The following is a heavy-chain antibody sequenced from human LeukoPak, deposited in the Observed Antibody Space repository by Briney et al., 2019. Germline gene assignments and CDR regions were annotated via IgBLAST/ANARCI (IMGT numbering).Heavy chain of an antibody. Sequence: SETLSLTCIVSVGSISSHYWSWIRQPPGKGLEWIGYIYYSGSTNYSPSLKSRVTISVDTSKNQFSLKLSSVTAADTAVYYCARDVRAVAGNNYYYYGMDVWGQGTTVTVSS. J-gene: IGHJ6*02. CDR3: ARDVRAVAGNNYYYYGMDV. CDR1: VGSISSHY. D-gene: IGHD6-19*01. V-gene: IGHV4-59*11. CDR2: IYYSGST.